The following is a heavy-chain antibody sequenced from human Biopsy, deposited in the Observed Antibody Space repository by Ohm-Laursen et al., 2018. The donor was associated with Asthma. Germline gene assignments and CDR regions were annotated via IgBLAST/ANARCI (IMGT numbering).Heavy chain of an antibody. CDR1: GFTFDDYA. CDR2: ISWNSGSI. Sequence: SLRLPCAASGFTFDDYAMHWVRQAPGKGLEWVSGISWNSGSIGYADSVKGRFTISRDNAKNSLYPQMSSLRAEDTALYYCAKGEWELLEANFDYWGQGTLVTVSS. D-gene: IGHD1-26*01. CDR3: AKGEWELLEANFDY. J-gene: IGHJ4*02. V-gene: IGHV3-9*01.